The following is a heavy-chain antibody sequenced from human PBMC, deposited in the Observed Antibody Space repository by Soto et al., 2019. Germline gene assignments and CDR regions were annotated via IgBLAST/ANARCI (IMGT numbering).Heavy chain of an antibody. CDR3: ARHREGSSSSSWFDP. CDR1: GGSISSSSYY. D-gene: IGHD6-6*01. Sequence: PSETLSLTCTVSGGSISSSSYYWGWIRQPPGKGLEWIGSIFYSGSTYYNPSLQSRVTISIDTSKNQFSLRLSSVTAADTAVYYCARHREGSSSSSWFDPWGQGTLVTVSS. CDR2: IFYSGST. V-gene: IGHV4-39*01. J-gene: IGHJ5*02.